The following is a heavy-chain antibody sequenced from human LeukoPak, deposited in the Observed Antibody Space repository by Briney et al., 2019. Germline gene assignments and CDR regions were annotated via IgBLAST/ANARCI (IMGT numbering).Heavy chain of an antibody. CDR1: GDSVSSSTYY. D-gene: IGHD3-10*01. V-gene: IGHV4-39*07. Sequence: SETLSLTCSVSGDSVSSSTYYWGWIRQPPGKGLEWIGTIYHRGNTYYNPSLMSRVTISLDTSKNQFSLRLTSVTAADTALYYCAREVESWFGDLLSYFDSWGQGTQVTVSS. J-gene: IGHJ4*02. CDR3: AREVESWFGDLLSYFDS. CDR2: IYHRGNT.